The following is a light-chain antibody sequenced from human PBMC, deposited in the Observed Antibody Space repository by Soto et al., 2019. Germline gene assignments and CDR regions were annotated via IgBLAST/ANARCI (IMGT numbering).Light chain of an antibody. CDR1: SGYTNYK. J-gene: IGLJ3*02. V-gene: IGLV9-49*01. CDR2: VGTGGIVG. CDR3: GADHGSESNYWV. Sequence: QPVLTQPPSASASLGASVTLTCTLSSGYTNYKVDWYQQRPGKGPRFVMRVGTGGIVGSKGDGIPDRFSVLGSGLNRYLTIKNIQEEDESDYYCGADHGSESNYWVFGGGIKLTVL.